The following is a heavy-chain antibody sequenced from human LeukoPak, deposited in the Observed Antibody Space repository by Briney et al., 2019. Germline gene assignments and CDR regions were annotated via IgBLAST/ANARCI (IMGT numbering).Heavy chain of an antibody. Sequence: SETLSLTCAVYGGSFSGYYWSWIRQPPGKGLEWIGYIYYSGSTNYNPSLKSRVTISVDTSKNQFSLKLSSVTAADTAVYYCARDRGSSWPYGMDVWGQGTTVTVSS. D-gene: IGHD6-13*01. V-gene: IGHV4-59*01. CDR3: ARDRGSSWPYGMDV. CDR2: IYYSGST. J-gene: IGHJ6*02. CDR1: GGSFSGYY.